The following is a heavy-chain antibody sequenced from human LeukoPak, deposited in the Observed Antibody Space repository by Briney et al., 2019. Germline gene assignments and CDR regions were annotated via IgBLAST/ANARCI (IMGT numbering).Heavy chain of an antibody. CDR3: ARQTAYGSGSYHAFDI. V-gene: IGHV5-51*01. CDR1: GYIFTNDW. CDR2: IYPGDSDT. Sequence: GESLKISCKGSGYIFTNDWIGWVRQMPGKGLEWMGIIYPGDSDTRYSPSFQGQVTISADKSISTAYLQWSSLKASDTAMYYCARQTAYGSGSYHAFDIWGQGTMVTVSS. D-gene: IGHD3-10*01. J-gene: IGHJ3*02.